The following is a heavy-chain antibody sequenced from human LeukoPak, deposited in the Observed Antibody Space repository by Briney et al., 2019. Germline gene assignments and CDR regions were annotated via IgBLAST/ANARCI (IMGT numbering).Heavy chain of an antibody. CDR2: ISSSSSYI. CDR1: GFTFSDYY. CDR3: ARDHGYCSGGSCYDDAFDI. J-gene: IGHJ3*02. V-gene: IGHV3-21*01. Sequence: GGSLRLSCAASGFTFSDYYMSWVRQAPGKGLEWVSSISSSSSYIYYADSVKGRFTISRDNAKNSLYLQMNSLRAEDTAMYYCARDHGYCSGGSCYDDAFDIWGQGTMVTVSS. D-gene: IGHD2-15*01.